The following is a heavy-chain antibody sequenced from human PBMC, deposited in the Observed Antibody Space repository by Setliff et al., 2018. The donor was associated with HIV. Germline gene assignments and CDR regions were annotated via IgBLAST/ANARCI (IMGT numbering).Heavy chain of an antibody. CDR2: INNDT. CDR1: GFTFSRYW. CDR3: TKPTTVVTSYYFDS. V-gene: IGHV3-74*01. D-gene: IGHD4-17*01. J-gene: IGHJ4*02. Sequence: GGSLRLSCAASGFTFSRYWMHWVRQAPGQGLVWVSGINNDTFYADSVKGRFTISRDNSKNMLYLQMNSLRTEDTAVYYCTKPTTVVTSYYFDSWGQGTQVTVSS.